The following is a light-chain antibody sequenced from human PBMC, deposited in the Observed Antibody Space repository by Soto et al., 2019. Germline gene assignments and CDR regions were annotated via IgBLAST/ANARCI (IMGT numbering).Light chain of an antibody. V-gene: IGKV3-15*01. CDR2: GAS. CDR1: QSVGSN. Sequence: EIVMTQSPATLSVSPGERATLSCRARQSVGSNLAWYQQKPGQAPRLLIYGASTRAAGIPARFSGSGSGTEFTLTISSLQSEDFAGYFCQQYNNRWTFGPGTKVEIK. J-gene: IGKJ1*01. CDR3: QQYNNRWT.